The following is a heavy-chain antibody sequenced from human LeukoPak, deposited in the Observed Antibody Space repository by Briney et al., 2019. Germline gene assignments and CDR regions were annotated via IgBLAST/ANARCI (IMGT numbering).Heavy chain of an antibody. Sequence: GESLKISCQGSGYSFTSYWIGWVRQMPGKGLEWMGIIYPGDSDTRYSPSFQGQVTISADKSISTAYLQWSSLKASDTAMYYCARGTPYDYVWGSYRYITPSFDYWGQGTLVTVSS. D-gene: IGHD3-16*02. CDR2: IYPGDSDT. V-gene: IGHV5-51*01. J-gene: IGHJ4*02. CDR3: ARGTPYDYVWGSYRYITPSFDY. CDR1: GYSFTSYW.